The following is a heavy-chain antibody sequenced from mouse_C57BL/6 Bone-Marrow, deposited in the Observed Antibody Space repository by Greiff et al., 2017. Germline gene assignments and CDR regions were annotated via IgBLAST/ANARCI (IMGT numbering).Heavy chain of an antibody. J-gene: IGHJ3*01. D-gene: IGHD1-1*01. V-gene: IGHV1-69*01. CDR1: GYTFTSYW. CDR2: IDPSDSYT. CDR3: AREGFITTVPFDY. Sequence: VQLQQPGAELVMPGASVKLSCKASGYTFTSYWMHWVKQRPGQGLEWIGEIDPSDSYTNYNQKFKGKSTLAVDKSSSTAYMQLSSLTSEDSAVYSGAREGFITTVPFDYWGQGTLVTVSA.